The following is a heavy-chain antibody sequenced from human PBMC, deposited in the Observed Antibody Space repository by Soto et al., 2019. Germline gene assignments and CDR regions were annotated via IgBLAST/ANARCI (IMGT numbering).Heavy chain of an antibody. CDR3: ARGFGELFYYYYYMDV. CDR1: GGSFSGYY. V-gene: IGHV4-34*01. D-gene: IGHD3-10*01. Sequence: SETLSLTCAVYGGSFSGYYWSWIRQPPGKGLEWIGEINHSGSTNYNPSLKSRVTISVDTSKNQFSLKLSSVTAADTAVYYCARGFGELFYYYYYMDVWGKGTTVTVSS. CDR2: INHSGST. J-gene: IGHJ6*03.